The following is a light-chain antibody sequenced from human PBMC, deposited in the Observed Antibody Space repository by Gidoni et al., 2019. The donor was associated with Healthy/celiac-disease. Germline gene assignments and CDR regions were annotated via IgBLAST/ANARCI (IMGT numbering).Light chain of an antibody. CDR3: YSTDSSGNHSWV. Sequence: SYELTHPPSVSVSHGQTVRITCSGDALPKKYAYWYQQKAGPAAVLVSYEESKRPSGIPERFSGSSSGTMATLTISGAQVEYEADYYCYSTDSSGNHSWVFGTGTKVTVL. CDR2: EES. J-gene: IGLJ1*01. V-gene: IGLV3-10*01. CDR1: ALPKKY.